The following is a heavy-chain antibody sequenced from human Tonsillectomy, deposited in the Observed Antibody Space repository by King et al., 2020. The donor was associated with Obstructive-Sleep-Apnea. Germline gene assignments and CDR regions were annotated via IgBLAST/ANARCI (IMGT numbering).Heavy chain of an antibody. D-gene: IGHD6-13*01. V-gene: IGHV4-59*01. CDR2: IYYSGST. J-gene: IGHJ4*02. Sequence: VQLVESGPGLVKPSETLSLTCTVSGGSISSYYWSWIRQPPGKGLEGIGYIYYSGSTNYNPSLKSRGTISVDTSKNQFSLKLSSVTAADTAVYYCARAPYCSSWPYYFDYWGQGTLVTVSS. CDR3: ARAPYCSSWPYYFDY. CDR1: GGSISSYY.